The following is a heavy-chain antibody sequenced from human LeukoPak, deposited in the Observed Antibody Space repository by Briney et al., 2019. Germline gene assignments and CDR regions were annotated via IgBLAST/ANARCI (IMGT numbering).Heavy chain of an antibody. CDR2: IYYSGST. D-gene: IGHD5-18*01. V-gene: IGHV4-61*01. CDR1: GGSISSSSYY. CDR3: ARVRIQNAFDI. J-gene: IGHJ3*02. Sequence: SETLSLTCTVSGGSISSSSYYWSWIRQPPGKGLEWIGYIYYSGSTNYNPSLKSRVTISVDTSKNQFSLKLSSVTAADTAVYYCARVRIQNAFDIWGQGTMVTVSS.